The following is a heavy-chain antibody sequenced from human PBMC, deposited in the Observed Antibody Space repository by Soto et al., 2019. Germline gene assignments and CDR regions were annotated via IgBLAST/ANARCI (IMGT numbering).Heavy chain of an antibody. Sequence: VQLVESGGGVVQPGRSLRLSCAASGFTFSSYGMHWVRQAPGKGLEWVAVISYDGSNKYYADSVKGRFTISRDNSKNTLDLQMTSQRAKGTAGYDCANASHREMATIPSFDYWGQGTLVTVSS. D-gene: IGHD5-12*01. CDR3: ANASHREMATIPSFDY. V-gene: IGHV3-30*18. CDR2: ISYDGSNK. CDR1: GFTFSSYG. J-gene: IGHJ4*02.